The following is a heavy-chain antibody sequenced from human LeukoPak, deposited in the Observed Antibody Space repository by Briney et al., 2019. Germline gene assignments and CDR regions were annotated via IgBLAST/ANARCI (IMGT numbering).Heavy chain of an antibody. Sequence: GGSLRLSCAASGFTFSSFAMSWVRQAPGKGLEWVSAISDSGGTTYYADSVKGRFTISRDNSKNTLYLQMNSLRAEDTAVYYCAKVSGPYCTNGVCYGPYYFDYWGQGTLVTVSS. D-gene: IGHD2-8*01. CDR2: ISDSGGTT. CDR1: GFTFSSFA. J-gene: IGHJ4*02. CDR3: AKVSGPYCTNGVCYGPYYFDY. V-gene: IGHV3-23*01.